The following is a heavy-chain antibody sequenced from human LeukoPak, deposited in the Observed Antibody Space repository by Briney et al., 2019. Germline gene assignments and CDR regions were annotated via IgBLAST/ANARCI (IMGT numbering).Heavy chain of an antibody. J-gene: IGHJ3*02. D-gene: IGHD2-15*01. CDR3: ARELSGAFDI. Sequence: SETLSLTCTVSGGSISSYYWSWIRQPAGKGLKWIGRIYTSGSTNYNPSLKSRVTMSVDTSKNQFSLKPSSVTAADTAVYYCARELSGAFDIWGQGTMVTVSS. V-gene: IGHV4-4*07. CDR2: IYTSGST. CDR1: GGSISSYY.